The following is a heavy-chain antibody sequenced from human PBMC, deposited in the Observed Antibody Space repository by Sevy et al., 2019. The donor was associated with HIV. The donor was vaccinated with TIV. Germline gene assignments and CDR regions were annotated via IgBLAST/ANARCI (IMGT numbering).Heavy chain of an antibody. J-gene: IGHJ6*02. CDR2: INHSGST. D-gene: IGHD6-13*01. CDR3: ARGKAIAAAASTAYYYYGMDV. Sequence: SETLSLTCAVYGGSFSGYYWSWIRQPPGKGLEWIGEINHSGSTNYNPSLKSRVTISVDTSKNQFSLKLSSVTAADTAVYYCARGKAIAAAASTAYYYYGMDVWGQRTTVTVSS. V-gene: IGHV4-34*01. CDR1: GGSFSGYY.